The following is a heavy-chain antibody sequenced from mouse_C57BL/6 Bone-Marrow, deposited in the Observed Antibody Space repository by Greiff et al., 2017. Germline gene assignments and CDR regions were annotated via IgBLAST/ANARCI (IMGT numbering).Heavy chain of an antibody. CDR2: IDPSDSET. CDR1: GYTFTSYW. V-gene: IGHV1-52*01. CDR3: AREGDYYYGSSHFDY. J-gene: IGHJ2*01. Sequence: QVQLQQPGAELVRPGSSVKLSCKASGYTFTSYWMHWVKQRPIQGLEWIGNIDPSDSETHYNQKFKDKDTLTVDKSSSTAYMQLSSLTSEDSAVYYCAREGDYYYGSSHFDYWGQGTTLTVSS. D-gene: IGHD1-1*01.